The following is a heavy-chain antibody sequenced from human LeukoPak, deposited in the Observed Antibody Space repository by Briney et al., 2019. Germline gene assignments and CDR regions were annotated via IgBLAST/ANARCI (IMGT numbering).Heavy chain of an antibody. CDR3: ARAPSHVDSDMVTVQGDVDYYYYYLDV. Sequence: QSGGSLRLSCAASGFMFSSYWMSWVRQAPGKGLEWAANIKQDGSEKYYVDSVKGRFTISRDNAKNSLYLQMNSLRAEDTAVYYCARAPSHVDSDMVTVQGDVDYYYYYLDVWGKGTTVTVSS. J-gene: IGHJ6*03. CDR1: GFMFSSYW. V-gene: IGHV3-7*01. D-gene: IGHD5-18*01. CDR2: IKQDGSEK.